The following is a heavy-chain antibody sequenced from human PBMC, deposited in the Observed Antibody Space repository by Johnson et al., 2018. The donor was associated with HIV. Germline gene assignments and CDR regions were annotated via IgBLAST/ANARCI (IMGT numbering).Heavy chain of an antibody. D-gene: IGHD4-17*01. CDR1: GFTFSSYA. CDR3: ATGSPTVTTNAFDI. Sequence: QVLLVESGGGVVQPGRSLRLSCAASGFTFSSYAMHWVRQAPGKGLEWVAVIWYDGSNKYYADSVKGRFTISRDNSKNTLYLQMNSLRAEDTAVYYCATGSPTVTTNAFDIWGQGTMVTVSS. V-gene: IGHV3-33*08. J-gene: IGHJ3*02. CDR2: IWYDGSNK.